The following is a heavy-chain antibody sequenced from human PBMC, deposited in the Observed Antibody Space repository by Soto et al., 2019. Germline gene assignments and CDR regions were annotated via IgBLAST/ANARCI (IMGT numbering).Heavy chain of an antibody. CDR1: GYIFIDYW. J-gene: IGHJ5*02. Sequence: GESLKISCKASGYIFIDYWIGWVRQMPGKGLEWMGIVYPRDSDTRYSPSFQGQVTISADRSTGTAFLQWRSVKASDTALYYCERHSLPGHSIQFNPWGRGTLVTVSS. V-gene: IGHV5-51*01. D-gene: IGHD2-15*01. CDR3: ERHSLPGHSIQFNP. CDR2: VYPRDSDT.